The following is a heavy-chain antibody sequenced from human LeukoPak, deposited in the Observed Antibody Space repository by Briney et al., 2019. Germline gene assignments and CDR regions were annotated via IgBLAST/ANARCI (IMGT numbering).Heavy chain of an antibody. CDR1: GGSFSGYY. Sequence: SETLSLTCAVYGGSFSGYYWSWIRQPPGKGLEWIGEINHSRSTHYNPSLKSRVTILVDTSKNQFSLQLSSVTAADTAVYYCAGQVVSMSGPSAFDIWGQGTMVTVSS. CDR2: INHSRST. J-gene: IGHJ3*02. CDR3: AGQVVSMSGPSAFDI. D-gene: IGHD2/OR15-2a*01. V-gene: IGHV4-34*01.